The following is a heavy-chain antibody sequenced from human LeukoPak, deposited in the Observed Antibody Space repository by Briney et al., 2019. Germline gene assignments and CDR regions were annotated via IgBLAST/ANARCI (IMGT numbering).Heavy chain of an antibody. Sequence: GGPLRLSCAASGFTVSSNYMSWVRQAPGKGLEWVSVIYSGGSTYYADSVKGRFTISRHNSKNTLYLQMNSLRAEDTAVYYCARGHSSSWYANGMDVWGQGTTVTVSS. CDR3: ARGHSSSWYANGMDV. CDR1: GFTVSSNY. J-gene: IGHJ6*02. D-gene: IGHD6-13*01. CDR2: IYSGGST. V-gene: IGHV3-53*04.